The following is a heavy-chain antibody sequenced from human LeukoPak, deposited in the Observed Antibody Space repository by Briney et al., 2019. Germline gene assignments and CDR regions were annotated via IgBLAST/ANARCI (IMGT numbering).Heavy chain of an antibody. CDR3: ARLIVGATIGYYYYYMDV. J-gene: IGHJ6*03. V-gene: IGHV4-4*07. D-gene: IGHD1-26*01. CDR1: GGSISSYY. CDR2: IYTSGST. Sequence: SETLSLTCTVSGGSISSYYWSWIRQPAGKGLEWIGRIYTSGSTNYNPSLKSRVTMSVDTSKNQFSLKLSSVTAADTAVYYCARLIVGATIGYYYYYMDVWGKGTTVTISS.